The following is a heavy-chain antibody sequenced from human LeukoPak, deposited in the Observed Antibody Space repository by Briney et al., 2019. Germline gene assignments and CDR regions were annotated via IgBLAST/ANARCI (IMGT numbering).Heavy chain of an antibody. CDR3: TRDGGNSGNTAFDI. V-gene: IGHV3-72*01. CDR1: GFSLSDQF. D-gene: IGHD3-16*01. Sequence: PGGSLRLSCAASGFSLSDQFMDWVRQAPGKGLEWIGRSRNRAHSHTTEYAASVKGRFTISRDDSGNLMYLQMNSLKIEDTAVYFCTRDGGNSGNTAFDIWGQGTEVTVSS. J-gene: IGHJ3*02. CDR2: SRNRAHSHTT.